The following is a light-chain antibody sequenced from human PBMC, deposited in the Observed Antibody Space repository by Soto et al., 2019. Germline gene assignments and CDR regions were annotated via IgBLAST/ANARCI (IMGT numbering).Light chain of an antibody. V-gene: IGLV1-40*01. Sequence: QLVLTQPPSVSGAPGQRVTISCTGSRSNIGAGYDVHWYQQLPGTAPQLLIYGNNNRPSGVPDRLSGSKSGTSASLAITGLQAEDEAEYFCQSYDSRLSGWVFGGGTKLTVL. CDR2: GNN. CDR1: RSNIGAGYD. CDR3: QSYDSRLSGWV. J-gene: IGLJ3*02.